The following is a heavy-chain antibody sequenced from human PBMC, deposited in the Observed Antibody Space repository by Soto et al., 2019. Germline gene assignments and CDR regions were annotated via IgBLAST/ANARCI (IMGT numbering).Heavy chain of an antibody. CDR2: ITAYKGNT. Sequence: QVQLVQSGAEVKKPGASVKVSCEASGYTFTSYGITGVRQAAGQGLEWMGWITAYKGNTKYAQKLQGRVTMTTDTTTSTAYMELRSLRSDDTAVYSCARDLGAQIVDYWGQGTLVTVSS. D-gene: IGHD1-26*01. CDR1: GYTFTSYG. CDR3: ARDLGAQIVDY. V-gene: IGHV1-18*01. J-gene: IGHJ4*02.